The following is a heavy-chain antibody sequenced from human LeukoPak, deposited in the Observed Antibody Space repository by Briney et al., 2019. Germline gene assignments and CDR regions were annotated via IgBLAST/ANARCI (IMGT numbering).Heavy chain of an antibody. V-gene: IGHV1-18*01. D-gene: IGHD3-22*01. Sequence: TSVKVSCKASGYTFTSYGISWVRQAPGQGLEWMGWISAYNGNTNYAQKLQGRVTMTTDTSTSTAYMELRSLRSDDTAVYYCARAGLGRFSSGYDYWGQGTLVTVSS. CDR3: ARAGLGRFSSGYDY. J-gene: IGHJ4*02. CDR2: ISAYNGNT. CDR1: GYTFTSYG.